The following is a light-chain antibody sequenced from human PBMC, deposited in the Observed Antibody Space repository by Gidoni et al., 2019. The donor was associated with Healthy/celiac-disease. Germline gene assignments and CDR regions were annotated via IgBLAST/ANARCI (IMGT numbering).Light chain of an antibody. V-gene: IGLV2-14*01. CDR1: SSDVGGYNY. CDR2: DVS. CDR3: SSYTSSSIWV. J-gene: IGLJ3*02. Sequence: QSALTQPASVSGSPGQSITISCTGTSSDVGGYNYVSWYQQHPGKAPKLMIYDVSNRPSGVSNRFSGSKPGNTASLTISGLQAEDEADYYCSSYTSSSIWVFGGGTKLTVL.